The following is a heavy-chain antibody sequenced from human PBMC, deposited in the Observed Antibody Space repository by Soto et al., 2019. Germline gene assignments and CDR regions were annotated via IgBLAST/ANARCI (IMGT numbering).Heavy chain of an antibody. CDR2: ISGYNGQT. CDR3: ARDGXXXXXVXXXXAMDV. J-gene: IGHJ6*02. CDR1: AYTFTTYG. Sequence: GPGVKKPGASVKVSCKASAYTFTTYGISWVRQAPGQGLEWMGWISGYNGQTNYAQKFRGRVTITTDTSTSTAYMELRSLRSDDTAXYXCARDGXXXXXVXXXXAMDVWGQGTTVTVSS. V-gene: IGHV1-18*01.